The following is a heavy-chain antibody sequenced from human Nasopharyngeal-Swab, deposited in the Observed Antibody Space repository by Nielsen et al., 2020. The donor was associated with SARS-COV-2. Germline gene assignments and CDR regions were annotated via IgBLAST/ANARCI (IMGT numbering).Heavy chain of an antibody. CDR2: INTDGSST. CDR1: GFSSSHYW. Sequence: GESLKISCAASGFSSSHYWMHWVRQVPGKGLGWVSRINTDGSSTNYADSVKGRFTISRDNAKNTLYLQINSLSADDTAVYYCARESQSNSRAYDYWGQGALVTVSS. V-gene: IGHV3-74*01. CDR3: ARESQSNSRAYDY. J-gene: IGHJ4*02. D-gene: IGHD4-11*01.